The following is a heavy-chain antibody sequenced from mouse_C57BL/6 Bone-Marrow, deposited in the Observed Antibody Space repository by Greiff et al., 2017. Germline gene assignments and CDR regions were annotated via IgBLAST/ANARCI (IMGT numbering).Heavy chain of an antibody. J-gene: IGHJ1*03. CDR2: IRSSGST. Sequence: VQLQQSGPALVKPSQTVSLTCTVTGYSITNGNHWWNWIRQVSGSKLEWIGYIRSSGSTDSNPSLKSRISITRDTSKNQLFLQLNSVTTEDIATYYCARGDYGSSHWYFDVWGTGTTVTVSS. CDR3: ARGDYGSSHWYFDV. V-gene: IGHV3-4*01. CDR1: GYSITNGNHW. D-gene: IGHD1-1*01.